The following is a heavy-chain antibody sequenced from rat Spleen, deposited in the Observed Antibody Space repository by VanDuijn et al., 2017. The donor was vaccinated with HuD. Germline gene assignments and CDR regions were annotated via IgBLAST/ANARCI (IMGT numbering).Heavy chain of an antibody. V-gene: IGHV5-25*01. D-gene: IGHD1-11*01. CDR2: ISTSGGST. CDR1: GFTFSNYD. Sequence: EVQLVESGGGLVRPGRSLKLSCAASGFTFSNYDMAWVRQAPTKGLEWVASISTSGGSTYYPDSVKGRFTISRDNAKSTLYLQMNSLRSEDTATYYCARRGGDAWGQGASVTVSS. J-gene: IGHJ4*01. CDR3: ARRGGDA.